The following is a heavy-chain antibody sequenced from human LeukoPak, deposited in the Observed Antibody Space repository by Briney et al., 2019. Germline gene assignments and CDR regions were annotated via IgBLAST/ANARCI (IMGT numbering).Heavy chain of an antibody. V-gene: IGHV3-48*01. CDR1: GFTFSNYN. J-gene: IGHJ4*02. D-gene: IGHD4-17*01. CDR2: ISSSSNSI. Sequence: GGSLRLSCAASGFTFSNYNINWVRQAPGKGLEWVSFISSSSNSIYYADSVKGRFTISRDTAKSSLYLQMNSLKIEDTAIYFCARDPDGDYDFDYWGQGTLVTVSS. CDR3: ARDPDGDYDFDY.